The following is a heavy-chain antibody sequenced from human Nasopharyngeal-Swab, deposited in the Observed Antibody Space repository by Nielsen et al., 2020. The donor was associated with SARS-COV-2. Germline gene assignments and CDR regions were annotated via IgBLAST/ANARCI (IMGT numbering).Heavy chain of an antibody. Sequence: WIRQPPGKGLEWVSYISSSGSTIYYADSVKGRFTISRDNAKNSLYLQMNSLRAKDTAVYYCARIAAAELELLDYWGQGTLVTVSS. CDR2: ISSSGSTI. D-gene: IGHD6-13*01. V-gene: IGHV3-11*01. J-gene: IGHJ4*02. CDR3: ARIAAAELELLDY.